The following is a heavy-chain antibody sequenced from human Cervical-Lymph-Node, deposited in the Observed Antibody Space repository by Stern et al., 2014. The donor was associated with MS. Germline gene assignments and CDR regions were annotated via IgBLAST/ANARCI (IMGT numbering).Heavy chain of an antibody. V-gene: IGHV3-30*01. CDR2: ISYDGSNK. D-gene: IGHD4-17*01. Sequence: VQLVESGGGVVQPGRSLRLSCAASGFSFGNFAMHCVRQAQGKGLEWVAVISYDGSNKYYADSMKGRFTISRDNSKNTLYLQMNSLRPHDTAVYYCARLENGDRNDYWGQGTLVAVSS. CDR1: GFSFGNFA. CDR3: ARLENGDRNDY. J-gene: IGHJ4*02.